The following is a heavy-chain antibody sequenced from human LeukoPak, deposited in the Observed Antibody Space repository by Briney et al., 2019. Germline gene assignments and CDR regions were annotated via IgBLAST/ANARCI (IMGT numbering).Heavy chain of an antibody. D-gene: IGHD2-15*01. Sequence: SVKVSCKASGGTFSSYAISWVRQAPGQGLEWMGRITPILGIANYAQKFQGRVTITADKSTSTAYMELSSLRSEDTAVYYCARDLRRIVVVVAATPGLWFDPWGQGTLVTVSS. V-gene: IGHV1-69*04. CDR1: GGTFSSYA. CDR3: ARDLRRIVVVVAATPGLWFDP. J-gene: IGHJ5*02. CDR2: ITPILGIA.